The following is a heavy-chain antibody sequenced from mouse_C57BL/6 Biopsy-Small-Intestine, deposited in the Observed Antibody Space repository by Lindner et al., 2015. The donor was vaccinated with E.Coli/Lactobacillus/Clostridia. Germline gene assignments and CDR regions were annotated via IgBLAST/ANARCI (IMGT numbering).Heavy chain of an antibody. CDR1: GYSFTGYF. Sequence: VQLQESGPDLVKPGASVRMSCKASGYSFTGYFMNWVKRSHGKSLEWIGRINPYNGDTFYNQKFKGKATITVDKASSTAHMELRSLTSEDSAVYYCARWGGLLEAFDYWGQGTTLAVSS. CDR3: ARWGGLLEAFDY. CDR2: INPYNGDT. J-gene: IGHJ2*01. V-gene: IGHV1-20*01.